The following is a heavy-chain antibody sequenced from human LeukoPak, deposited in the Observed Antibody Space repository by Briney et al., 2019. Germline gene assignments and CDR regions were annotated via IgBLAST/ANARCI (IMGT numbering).Heavy chain of an antibody. J-gene: IGHJ5*02. V-gene: IGHV4-34*01. D-gene: IGHD3-9*01. CDR1: GGSFSGYY. Sequence: SETLSLTCAVYGGSFSGYYWSWIRQPPGKGLEWIGEINHSGSTNYNPSLKSRVTISVDTSKNQFSLKLSSVTAADTAVYYCARVNDILTGYHHGWFDPWGQGTLVTVSS. CDR2: INHSGST. CDR3: ARVNDILTGYHHGWFDP.